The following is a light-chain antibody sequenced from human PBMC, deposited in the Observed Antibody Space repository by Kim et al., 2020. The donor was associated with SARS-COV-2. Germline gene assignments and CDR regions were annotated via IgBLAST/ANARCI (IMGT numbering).Light chain of an antibody. J-gene: IGLJ1*01. CDR1: KVGDKY. Sequence: GAPGQTASITRSGDKVGDKYACWYQQKPGQSPVLVIYQDSKRPSGIPERFSGSNSGNTATLTISGTQAMDEADYYCQAWDSSTEVFGTGTKVTVL. CDR2: QDS. CDR3: QAWDSSTEV. V-gene: IGLV3-1*01.